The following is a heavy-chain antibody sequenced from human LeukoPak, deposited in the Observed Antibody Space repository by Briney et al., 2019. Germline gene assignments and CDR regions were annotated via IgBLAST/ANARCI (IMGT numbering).Heavy chain of an antibody. D-gene: IGHD2-15*01. CDR2: IYYSGST. Sequence: SETLSLTCTVSGGSISSYYWSWIRQPPGKGLKWIGYIYYSGSTNYNPSLKSRVTISVDTSKNQFSLKLSSVTAADTAVYYCARDSCSGGSCYPDYWGQGTLVTVSS. J-gene: IGHJ4*02. CDR1: GGSISSYY. CDR3: ARDSCSGGSCYPDY. V-gene: IGHV4-59*01.